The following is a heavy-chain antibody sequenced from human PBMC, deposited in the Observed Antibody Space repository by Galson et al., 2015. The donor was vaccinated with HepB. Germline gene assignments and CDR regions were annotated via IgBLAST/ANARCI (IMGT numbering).Heavy chain of an antibody. CDR2: TYYRSKWYN. CDR1: GDSVSSNSAA. J-gene: IGHJ6*03. CDR3: AGKGYCSGGSCYPWYYYYYMDV. V-gene: IGHV6-1*01. Sequence: CAISGDSVSSNSAAWNWIRQSPSRGLEWLGRTYYRSKWYNDYAVSVKSRITINPDTSKNQFSLKLSSVTAADTAVYYCAGKGYCSGGSCYPWYYYYYMDVWGKGATVTVSS. D-gene: IGHD2-15*01.